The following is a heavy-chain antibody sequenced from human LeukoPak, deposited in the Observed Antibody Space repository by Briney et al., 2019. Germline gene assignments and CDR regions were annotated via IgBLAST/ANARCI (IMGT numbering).Heavy chain of an antibody. V-gene: IGHV1-69*05. CDR2: IIPIFGTA. CDR3: ASSPRGYSYGTYFDY. J-gene: IGHJ4*02. Sequence: SVKVSCKASGGTSSSYAISWVRQAPGQGLEWMGGIIPIFGTANYAQKFQGRVTITTDESTSTAYMELSSLRSEDTAVYYCASSPRGYSYGTYFDYWGQGTLVTVSS. CDR1: GGTSSSYA. D-gene: IGHD5-18*01.